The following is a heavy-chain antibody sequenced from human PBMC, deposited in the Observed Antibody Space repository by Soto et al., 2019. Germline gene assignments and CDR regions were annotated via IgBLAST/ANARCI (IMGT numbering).Heavy chain of an antibody. V-gene: IGHV4-59*01. D-gene: IGHD3-16*01. CDR3: ARSPPGGSGDAADY. Sequence: QVQLQESGPGLVKPSETLSLTCTVSGGSISSYYWSWIRQPPGKGLEWIGYIYYSGSTNYNPSLKSRVTISEDTSKNQFSLKLSSVTAADTAVYYCARSPPGGSGDAADYWGQGTLVTVSS. CDR1: GGSISSYY. CDR2: IYYSGST. J-gene: IGHJ4*02.